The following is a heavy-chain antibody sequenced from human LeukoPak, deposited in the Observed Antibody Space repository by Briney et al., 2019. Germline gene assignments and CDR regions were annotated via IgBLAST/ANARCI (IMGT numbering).Heavy chain of an antibody. Sequence: ASVKVSCKASGYTFTSYAIHWVRQAPGQRLEWMGWINTGNGNTKYSQEFQGRVTISRDTSASTAYMDLSSLRSDDTAVYYCARAPTDQGSGSYYGYYYYYYMDVWGKGTTVTVSS. CDR2: INTGNGNT. V-gene: IGHV1-3*04. D-gene: IGHD1-26*01. J-gene: IGHJ6*03. CDR1: GYTFTSYA. CDR3: ARAPTDQGSGSYYGYYYYYYMDV.